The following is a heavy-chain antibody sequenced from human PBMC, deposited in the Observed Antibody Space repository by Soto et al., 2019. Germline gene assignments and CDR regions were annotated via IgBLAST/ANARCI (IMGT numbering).Heavy chain of an antibody. J-gene: IGHJ6*02. Sequence: GESLKISCHGSGYSFTSYRICWVRQMPWKGLEWMGIIYPGDPDTRYSPSFQGQVTISADKSISTAYLQWSSLKASDTAMYYCARTLTYYYDSSSRGYGMEVWGQGTTVNVS. V-gene: IGHV5-51*01. CDR1: GYSFTSYR. CDR3: ARTLTYYYDSSSRGYGMEV. D-gene: IGHD3-22*01. CDR2: IYPGDPDT.